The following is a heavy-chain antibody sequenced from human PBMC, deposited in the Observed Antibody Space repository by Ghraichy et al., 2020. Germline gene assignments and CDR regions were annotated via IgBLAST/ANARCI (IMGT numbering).Heavy chain of an antibody. CDR2: ISAYNGNT. J-gene: IGHJ6*02. V-gene: IGHV1-18*01. Sequence: ASVKVSCKASGYTFTTYGISWVRQAPGQGLEWMGWISAYNGNTNYAQKLQGRVTMTTDTSTSTAYMELRSLRSDDTAVYYCARGVAANFYYYGMDVWGQGTTVTVSS. CDR3: ARGVAANFYYYGMDV. D-gene: IGHD2-15*01. CDR1: GYTFTTYG.